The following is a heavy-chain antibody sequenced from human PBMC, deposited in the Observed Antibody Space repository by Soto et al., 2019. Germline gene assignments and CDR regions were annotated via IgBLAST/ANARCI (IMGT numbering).Heavy chain of an antibody. Sequence: QVQLQESGPGLVKPSETLSLTCSVSGGSISNYYWSWIRQPPGKGLEWIGYIYHTATTNYNPSLTSRVTMLVDTSKNQFSLKLSSVTAADTAVYYCARHGYSTAWYGSWDYWGQGTLVTVSS. CDR3: ARHGYSTAWYGSWDY. V-gene: IGHV4-59*08. J-gene: IGHJ4*02. D-gene: IGHD6-19*01. CDR1: GGSISNYY. CDR2: IYHTATT.